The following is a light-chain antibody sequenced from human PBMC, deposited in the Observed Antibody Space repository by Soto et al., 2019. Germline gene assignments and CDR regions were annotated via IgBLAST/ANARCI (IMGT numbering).Light chain of an antibody. Sequence: AIQMTQSPSSLSASVGDRVTITCRASQGIKNDLGWYQQKPGKAPKLLIYAASSLQSGVPSRFSGSGSGTDFTLTISGLQPDDFATYYCLQDYNYPLTFGQGTKVDIK. CDR3: LQDYNYPLT. CDR2: AAS. J-gene: IGKJ1*01. CDR1: QGIKND. V-gene: IGKV1-6*01.